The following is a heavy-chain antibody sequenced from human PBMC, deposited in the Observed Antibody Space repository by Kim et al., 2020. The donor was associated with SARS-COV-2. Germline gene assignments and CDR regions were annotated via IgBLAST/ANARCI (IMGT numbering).Heavy chain of an antibody. D-gene: IGHD2-15*01. CDR3: AKDVLPHYYYMDV. Sequence: ADSVKGRFTISRDNAKNSLYLQMNSLRAEDTALYYCAKDVLPHYYYMDVWGKGTTVTVSS. J-gene: IGHJ6*03. V-gene: IGHV3-9*01.